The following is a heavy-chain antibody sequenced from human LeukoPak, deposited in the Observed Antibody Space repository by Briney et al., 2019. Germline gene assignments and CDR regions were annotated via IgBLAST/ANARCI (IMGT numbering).Heavy chain of an antibody. V-gene: IGHV1-8*02. CDR1: GYTFTSYG. J-gene: IGHJ6*02. Sequence: ASVKVSCKASGYTFTSYGISWVRQAPGQGLEWMGWMNPNSGNTGYAQKFQGRVTMTRNTSVSTAYMELSSLRSEDTAVYYCARGLASGWPTYYYYYYGMDVWGQGTTVTVSS. CDR2: MNPNSGNT. CDR3: ARGLASGWPTYYYYYYGMDV. D-gene: IGHD6-19*01.